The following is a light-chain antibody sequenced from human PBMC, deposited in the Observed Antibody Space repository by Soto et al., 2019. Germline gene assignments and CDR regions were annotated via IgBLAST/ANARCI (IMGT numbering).Light chain of an antibody. CDR2: DAS. CDR1: QSISSR. Sequence: DIQMTQSPSTLSASAGDRVTITCRASQSISSRLAWYQQKPGKAPKLLIYDASRLESGVPSRFSGSGSGTEFTLTISSLQPDDFATYYCQQYNSYPWTFGQGTKVEIK. J-gene: IGKJ1*01. V-gene: IGKV1-5*01. CDR3: QQYNSYPWT.